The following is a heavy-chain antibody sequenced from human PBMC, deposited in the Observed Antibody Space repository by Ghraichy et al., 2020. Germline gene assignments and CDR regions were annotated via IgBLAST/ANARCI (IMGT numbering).Heavy chain of an antibody. CDR2: INQHGSET. CDR1: GFMFGKHY. D-gene: IGHD2-15*01. CDR3: ARVRCGRDSDAY. Sequence: GGSLRLSCEASGFMFGKHYMSWVRQAPGKGLEWMANINQHGSETNYVDSVKGRFTISRDNAKNVLFLDMSGVKAEDTAVYYCARVRCGRDSDAYWGQGTLVTVSP. V-gene: IGHV3-7*01. J-gene: IGHJ4*02.